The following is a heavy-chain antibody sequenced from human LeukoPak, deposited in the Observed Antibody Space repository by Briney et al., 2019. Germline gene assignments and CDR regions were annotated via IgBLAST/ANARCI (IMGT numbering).Heavy chain of an antibody. CDR1: GYSISSGYY. V-gene: IGHV4-38-2*01. J-gene: IGHJ4*02. CDR2: IYHSGST. CDR3: ARSLGSWFPFEY. D-gene: IGHD6-13*01. Sequence: PSETLSLTCAVSGYSISSGYYWGWIRQPPGKGLEWIGSIYHSGSTYYNPSLKSRVTISVDTSKNQFSLQLNSVTAAGTAVYYCARSLGSWFPFEYWGQGTLVTVSS.